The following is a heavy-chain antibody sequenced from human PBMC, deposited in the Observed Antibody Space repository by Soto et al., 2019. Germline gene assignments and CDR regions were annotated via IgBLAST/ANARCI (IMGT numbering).Heavy chain of an antibody. D-gene: IGHD3-16*01. CDR2: IYYSGST. V-gene: IGHV4-39*01. CDR3: ARASALGMDV. J-gene: IGHJ6*02. Sequence: SLTCTVSGGSISSSSYYWGWIRQPPGKGLEWIGSIYYSGSTYYNPSLKSRVTISVDTSKNQFSLKLSSVTAADTAVYYCARASALGMDVWGQGTTVTVSS. CDR1: GGSISSSSYY.